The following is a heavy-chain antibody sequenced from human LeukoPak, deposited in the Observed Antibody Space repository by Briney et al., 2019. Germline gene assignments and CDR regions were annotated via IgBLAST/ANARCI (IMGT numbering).Heavy chain of an antibody. Sequence: SETLSLTCAVYGGSFSGYYWSWIRQPPGKGLEWIGEINHSGSTYYNPSLRSRVTISVDRSKNQFSLKLGSVTAADTAVYYCARGDNWNYKYYYYMDVWGKGTTVTVSS. D-gene: IGHD1-7*01. CDR3: ARGDNWNYKYYYYMDV. J-gene: IGHJ6*03. V-gene: IGHV4-34*01. CDR1: GGSFSGYY. CDR2: INHSGST.